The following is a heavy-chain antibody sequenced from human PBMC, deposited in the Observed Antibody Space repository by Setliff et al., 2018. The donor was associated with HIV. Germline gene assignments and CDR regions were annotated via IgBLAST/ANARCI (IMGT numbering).Heavy chain of an antibody. V-gene: IGHV3-53*01. CDR2: INNSGTT. CDR1: GFTVSSNF. CDR3: ARDRQIAAAGRSNYYYGMDV. J-gene: IGHJ6*02. Sequence: GGSLRLSCAASGFTVSSNFMTWVRQAPGKGLEWVSVINNSGTTKYADSVKGRFTISRDNSKNTVFLQMNSPRADDTAVYYCARDRQIAAAGRSNYYYGMDVWGQGTTVTVSS. D-gene: IGHD6-13*01.